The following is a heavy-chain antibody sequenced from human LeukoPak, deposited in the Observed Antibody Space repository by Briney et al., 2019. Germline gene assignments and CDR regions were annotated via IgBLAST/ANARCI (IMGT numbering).Heavy chain of an antibody. J-gene: IGHJ6*03. V-gene: IGHV4-34*01. CDR1: GGASRGVY. CDR2: INDRSP. Sequence: PSETLSLTSAVYGGASRGVYCNWLWIRQSPGKGLEWSGEINDRSPNYNPSLKRRVTISENKSLNQFPLRLSSVTAAATAVYFCARGATRRSFGEDYYSYMDVWGRGTTVTVSS. CDR3: ARGATRRSFGEDYYSYMDV. D-gene: IGHD3-10*01.